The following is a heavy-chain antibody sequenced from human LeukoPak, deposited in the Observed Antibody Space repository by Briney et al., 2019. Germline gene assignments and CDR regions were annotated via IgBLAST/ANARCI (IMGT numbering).Heavy chain of an antibody. Sequence: SETLSLTCTVSGGSISSYYWSWIRQPPGKGLEWIGYIYYSGSTNYNPSLKSRVTISVDTSKNQFSLRLSSVTAADTAVYYCAGFTMVRGVPDAFDIWGQGTMVTVSS. CDR1: GGSISSYY. V-gene: IGHV4-59*01. CDR3: AGFTMVRGVPDAFDI. D-gene: IGHD3-10*01. CDR2: IYYSGST. J-gene: IGHJ3*02.